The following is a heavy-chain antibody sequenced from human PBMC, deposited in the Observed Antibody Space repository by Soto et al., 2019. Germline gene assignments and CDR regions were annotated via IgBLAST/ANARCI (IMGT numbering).Heavy chain of an antibody. D-gene: IGHD5-12*01. CDR1: GGSFSGYY. CDR2: IYYSGTT. Sequence: PSETLSLTCAVYGGSFSGYYWSWIRQPPGKGLEWIGTIYYSGTTYYNPSLKSRVTISVDTSKNQFSLKLSSVTAADTDVYYCARNRGMATSINYWGQGTLVSVSS. CDR3: ARNRGMATSINY. J-gene: IGHJ4*02. V-gene: IGHV4-34*01.